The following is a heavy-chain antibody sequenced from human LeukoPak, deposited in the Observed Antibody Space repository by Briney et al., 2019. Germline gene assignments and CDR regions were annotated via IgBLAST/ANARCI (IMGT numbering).Heavy chain of an antibody. J-gene: IGHJ4*02. CDR3: ARSAQPNDYGGHEGFDY. CDR2: IYYSGST. V-gene: IGHV4-30-4*01. CDR1: GGSISSGDYY. D-gene: IGHD4-23*01. Sequence: SETLSLTCTVSGGSISSGDYYWSWIRQPPGKGLEWIGYIYYSGSTYYNPSLKSRVTISVDTSKNQFSPKLSSVTAADTAVYYCARSAQPNDYGGHEGFDYWGQGTLVTVSS.